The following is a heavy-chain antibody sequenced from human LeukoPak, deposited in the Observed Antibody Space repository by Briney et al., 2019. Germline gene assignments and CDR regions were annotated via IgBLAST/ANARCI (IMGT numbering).Heavy chain of an antibody. CDR1: GGSFSGYY. V-gene: IGHV4-34*01. CDR2: INHSGST. Sequence: SETLSLTCAVYGGSFSGYYWSWIRQPPGKGLEWIGEINHSGSTNYNPSLKSRVTISVDTSKNQFSLKLSSVTAADTAVYYCARPWGSGWYFFDYWGQGTLVTVSS. J-gene: IGHJ4*02. D-gene: IGHD6-19*01. CDR3: ARPWGSGWYFFDY.